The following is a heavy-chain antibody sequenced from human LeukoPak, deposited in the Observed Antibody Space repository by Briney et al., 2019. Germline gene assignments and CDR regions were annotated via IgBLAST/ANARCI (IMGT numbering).Heavy chain of an antibody. J-gene: IGHJ4*02. CDR3: ARGGWSLDY. V-gene: IGHV4-59*11. D-gene: IGHD6-19*01. CDR2: IHNNGAT. Sequence: PETLSLTCTVSGDSISSHYWSWIRQTPGKGLEWVGYIHNNGATNYNPSLKSRITTSLDTSKNQFSLKLNSVTAADTAVYYCARGGWSLDYWGQGTLVTVSS. CDR1: GDSISSHY.